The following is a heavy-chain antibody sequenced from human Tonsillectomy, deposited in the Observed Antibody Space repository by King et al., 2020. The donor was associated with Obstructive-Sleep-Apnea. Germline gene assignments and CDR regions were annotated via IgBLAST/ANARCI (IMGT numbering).Heavy chain of an antibody. Sequence: VQLQESGPGLVEPSETLSLTCTVSGASFNSFYWSWIRQPAGEGLEWIGWIYTSGSTDYNPSLKSRVTMSVDTSKNQFSLRLTSVTAADTAVYYCARVGETLYYYSGMDVWGQGTTVNVSS. CDR2: IYTSGST. CDR1: GASFNSFY. V-gene: IGHV4-4*07. J-gene: IGHJ6*02. CDR3: ARVGETLYYYSGMDV. D-gene: IGHD3-10*01.